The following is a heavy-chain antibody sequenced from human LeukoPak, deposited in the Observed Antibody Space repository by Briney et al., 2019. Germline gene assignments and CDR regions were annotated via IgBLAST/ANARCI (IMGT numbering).Heavy chain of an antibody. V-gene: IGHV3-21*01. J-gene: IGHJ5*02. CDR3: ARVVGLGYCSSTSCNNWFDP. D-gene: IGHD2-2*01. CDR2: ISSSSSYI. CDR1: GFTFSSYS. Sequence: GGSLRLSCAASGFTFSSYSMNWVRQAPGKGLEWVSSISSSSSYIYYADSVKGRFTISRDNAKNSLYLQMNSLRAEDTAVYYCARVVGLGYCSSTSCNNWFDPWGQGTLVTVSS.